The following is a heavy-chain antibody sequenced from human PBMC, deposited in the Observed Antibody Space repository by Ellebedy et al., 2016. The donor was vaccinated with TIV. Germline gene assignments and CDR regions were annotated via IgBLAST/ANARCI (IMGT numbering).Heavy chain of an antibody. Sequence: SETLSLTCTVSGCSISSYYWSWIRQPPGKGLEWIGYIYYSGSTNYNPSPKSRVTISVDTSKNQFSLKLSSVTAADTAVYYCAGDYGDYYFDYWGQGTLVTVSS. J-gene: IGHJ4*02. CDR3: AGDYGDYYFDY. D-gene: IGHD4-17*01. CDR1: GCSISSYY. V-gene: IGHV4-59*08. CDR2: IYYSGST.